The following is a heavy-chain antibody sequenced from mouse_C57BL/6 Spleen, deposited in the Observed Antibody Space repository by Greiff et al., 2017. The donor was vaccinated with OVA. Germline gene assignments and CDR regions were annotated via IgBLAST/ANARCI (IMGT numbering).Heavy chain of an antibody. CDR3: AREAWYDYDGFAY. Sequence: QVQLQQPGAELVKPGASVKLSCKASGYTFTSYWMHWVKQRPGRGLEWIGRIDPNSGGTKYNEKFKSKATLTVDKPSSTAYMQLSSLTSEDSAVYYWAREAWYDYDGFAYWGQGTLVTVSA. CDR2: IDPNSGGT. CDR1: GYTFTSYW. D-gene: IGHD2-4*01. J-gene: IGHJ3*01. V-gene: IGHV1-72*01.